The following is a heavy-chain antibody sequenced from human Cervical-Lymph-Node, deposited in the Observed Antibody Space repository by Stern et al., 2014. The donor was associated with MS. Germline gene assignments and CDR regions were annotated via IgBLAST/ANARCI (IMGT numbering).Heavy chain of an antibody. CDR3: ARASERSGYYPDYFQY. CDR1: GGTFSNYA. CDR2: LIIIFDTA. D-gene: IGHD3-22*01. Sequence: VQLLESGPEVKKPGSSVKVSCKASGGTFSNYAISWVRQAPGQGLEWMGGLIIIFDTANYAQKFQGRVTISADESTSTAYMELSSLRSEDTAVYYCARASERSGYYPDYFQYWGQGTPVTVSS. V-gene: IGHV1-69*01. J-gene: IGHJ1*01.